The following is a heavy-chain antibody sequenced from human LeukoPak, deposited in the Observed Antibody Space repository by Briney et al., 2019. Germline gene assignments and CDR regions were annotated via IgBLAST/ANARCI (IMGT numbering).Heavy chain of an antibody. D-gene: IGHD3-16*02. J-gene: IGHJ4*02. V-gene: IGHV3-23*01. CDR1: GFTFSTYA. CDR2: ISGGGANT. Sequence: GGSLRLSCAASGFTFSTYAMSWVRQAPGKGLEWVSTISGGGANTYYADSVRGRFTISRDNSKNTLYLHMNSLRAEDTAVYYCAKERACYTNPYYFDHWGQGTLVTVSS. CDR3: AKERACYTNPYYFDH.